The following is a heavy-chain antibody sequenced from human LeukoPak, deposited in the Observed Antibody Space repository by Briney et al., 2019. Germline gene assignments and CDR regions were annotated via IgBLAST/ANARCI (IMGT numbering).Heavy chain of an antibody. V-gene: IGHV1-2*02. J-gene: IGHJ4*02. D-gene: IGHD3-3*01. CDR1: GYTFTGYY. CDR3: ARDRQYDFWSGYHHPAFDY. Sequence: ASVKVSCKASGYTFTGYYMHWVRQAPGQGLEWMGWINPNSGGTNYAQKFQGRVTMTRNTSISTAYMELSRLRSDDTAVYYCARDRQYDFWSGYHHPAFDYWGQGTLVTVSS. CDR2: INPNSGGT.